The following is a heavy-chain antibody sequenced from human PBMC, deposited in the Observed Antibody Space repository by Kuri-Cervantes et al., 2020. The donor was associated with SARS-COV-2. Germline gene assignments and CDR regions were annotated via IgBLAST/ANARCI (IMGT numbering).Heavy chain of an antibody. CDR1: GGTFSSYT. CDR2: IIPIFGTA. J-gene: IGHJ4*02. D-gene: IGHD1-26*01. V-gene: IGHV1-69*13. Sequence: SVKVSCKASGGTFSSYTISWVRQAPGQGLEWMGGIIPIFGTANYAQKFQGRVTITADGSTSTAYMELSSLRSDDTAMYYCATNWEHDRRLDYWGQGTLVTVSS. CDR3: ATNWEHDRRLDY.